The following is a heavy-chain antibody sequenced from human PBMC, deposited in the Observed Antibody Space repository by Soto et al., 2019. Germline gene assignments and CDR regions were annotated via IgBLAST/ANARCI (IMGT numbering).Heavy chain of an antibody. CDR3: ARGNSSYYYSYGMDV. Sequence: GASVKVSCKASGYTFTGYYMHWVRQAPGQGLEWMGWINPNSGGTNYAQKFQGWVTMTRDTSISTAYMELSRLRSDDTAVYYCARGNSSYYYSYGMDVLGQTTTVTLS. D-gene: IGHD6-6*01. V-gene: IGHV1-2*04. CDR1: GYTFTGYY. CDR2: INPNSGGT. J-gene: IGHJ6*02.